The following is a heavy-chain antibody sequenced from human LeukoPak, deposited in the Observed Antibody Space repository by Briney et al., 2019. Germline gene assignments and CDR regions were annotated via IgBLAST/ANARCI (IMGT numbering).Heavy chain of an antibody. Sequence: PSETLSLTCTVSGYSISTNYYWAWIRQSPGTGPEWIGSVYHNGETYYNPSLKSRVIISVDTSKNEFSLRLTSVTAADTAVFYCVTPRSWELSDMAVWGKGTTVIVSS. CDR1: GYSISTNYY. CDR3: VTPRSWELSDMAV. D-gene: IGHD1-26*01. CDR2: VYHNGET. V-gene: IGHV4-38-2*02. J-gene: IGHJ6*03.